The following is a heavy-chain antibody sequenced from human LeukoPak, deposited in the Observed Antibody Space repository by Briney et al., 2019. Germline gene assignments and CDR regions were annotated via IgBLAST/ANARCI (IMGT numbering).Heavy chain of an antibody. D-gene: IGHD2-8*01. CDR3: ARGNGWY. Sequence: GGSLRLSCAASGFTFSSYAMHWVRQAPGKGLEWVAVISYDGSNKYYADSVKGRFTISRDNSQNTLYLQMNSLRAEDTAVYYCARGNGWYWGQGTLVTVSS. J-gene: IGHJ4*02. CDR2: ISYDGSNK. V-gene: IGHV3-30-3*01. CDR1: GFTFSSYA.